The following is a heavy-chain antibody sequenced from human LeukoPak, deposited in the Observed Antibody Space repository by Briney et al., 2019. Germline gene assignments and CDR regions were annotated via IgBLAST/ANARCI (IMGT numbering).Heavy chain of an antibody. J-gene: IGHJ6*03. D-gene: IGHD5-24*01. CDR3: ARRRWTYYYYYMDV. V-gene: IGHV4-34*01. Sequence: SETLSLTCAVYGGSSSGYYWSWIRQPPGKGLEWIGEINHSGSTNYNPSLKSRVTISVDTSKNQFSLKLSSVTAADTAVYYCARRRWTYYYYYMDVWGKGTTVTVSS. CDR1: GGSSSGYY. CDR2: INHSGST.